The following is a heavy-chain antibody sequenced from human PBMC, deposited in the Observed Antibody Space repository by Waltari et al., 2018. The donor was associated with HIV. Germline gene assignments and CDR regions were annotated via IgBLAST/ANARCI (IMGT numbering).Heavy chain of an antibody. CDR2: IDHGGTT. D-gene: IGHD5-18*01. J-gene: IGHJ4*02. CDR1: GGSFNGYF. V-gene: IGHV4-34*02. Sequence: QVQLQQWGTGLLKPSETLSLTCAVYGGSFNGYFCTWIRQTPGKGLEWVAEIDHGGTTNFNPSLKSRVTISVYTSKNQFSMKMRLVTAADTAVYYCARGRLYSYGFNYFDSWGQGTVVTVSS. CDR3: ARGRLYSYGFNYFDS.